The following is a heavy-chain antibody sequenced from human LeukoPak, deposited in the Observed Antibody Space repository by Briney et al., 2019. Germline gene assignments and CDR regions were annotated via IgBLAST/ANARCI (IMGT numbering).Heavy chain of an antibody. D-gene: IGHD2-15*01. CDR2: ICYSGST. CDR1: GGSISSGGYY. CDR3: ARDKRYCSGGSCYYMDV. J-gene: IGHJ6*03. V-gene: IGHV4-31*02. Sequence: KPSGTLSLSCTVSGGSISSGGYYWTCIGPHPGQGLEWIRYICYSGSTYYNPSLKSRVTISVDTSKNQFALKLSSVTAADTAVYYCARDKRYCSGGSCYYMDVWVKGTTVTVSS.